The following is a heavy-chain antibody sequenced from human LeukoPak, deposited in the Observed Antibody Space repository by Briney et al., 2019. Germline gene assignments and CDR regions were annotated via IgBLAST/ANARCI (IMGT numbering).Heavy chain of an antibody. V-gene: IGHV1-2*02. J-gene: IGHJ6*02. CDR2: INPNSGGT. D-gene: IGHD2-2*01. Sequence: GASVKVSCKASGYTFTGYYMHWVRQAPGQGLEWMGWINPNSGGTNYAQKFQGRVTMTRDTSISTAYMELSGLRSDDTAVYYCARDRLYCSSTSCYRRGYYYYYGMDVWGQGTTVTVSS. CDR3: ARDRLYCSSTSCYRRGYYYYYGMDV. CDR1: GYTFTGYY.